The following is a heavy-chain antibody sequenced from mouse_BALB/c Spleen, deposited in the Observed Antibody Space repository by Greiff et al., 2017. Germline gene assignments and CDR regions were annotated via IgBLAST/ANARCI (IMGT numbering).Heavy chain of an antibody. D-gene: IGHD1-2*01. J-gene: IGHJ4*01. CDR2: IDPENGDT. CDR1: GFNIKDYY. CDR3: NGITTATWGDY. Sequence: VQLQQSGAELVRSGASVKLSCTASGFNIKDYYMHWVKQRPEQGLEWIGWIDPENGDTEYAPKFQGKATMTADTSSNTAYLQLSSLTSEDTAVYYCNGITTATWGDYWGQGTSVTVSS. V-gene: IGHV14-4*02.